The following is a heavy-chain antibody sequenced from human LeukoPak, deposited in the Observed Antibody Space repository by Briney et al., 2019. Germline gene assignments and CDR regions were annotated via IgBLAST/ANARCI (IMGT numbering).Heavy chain of an antibody. CDR3: ARGHNIVVVVAATRRLRSDIDY. Sequence: ASVKVSCKASGYTFTSYGISWVRQAPGQGLEWMGWISAYNGNTNYAQKFQGRATMTRDMSTSTVYMELSSLRSGDTAVYYCARGHNIVVVVAATRRLRSDIDYWGQGTLVTVSS. V-gene: IGHV1-18*01. D-gene: IGHD2-15*01. CDR1: GYTFTSYG. J-gene: IGHJ4*02. CDR2: ISAYNGNT.